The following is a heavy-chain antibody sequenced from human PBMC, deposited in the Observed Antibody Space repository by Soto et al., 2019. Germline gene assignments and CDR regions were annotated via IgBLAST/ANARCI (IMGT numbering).Heavy chain of an antibody. V-gene: IGHV3-11*01. CDR2: ISSSGPII. CDR1: GFTFSDYY. CDR3: ALAGYDSNYYAVTPLSAGHF. D-gene: IGHD4-4*01. Sequence: QVQLVVSGGGLVKPGGSLRISCAASGFTFSDYYISWIRPAPGKGLEWVSYISSSGPIIYYADSVKGRFTISRDNAKISLYLQMNSLGAEDTAVYYCALAGYDSNYYAVTPLSAGHFWGQGTLVTVSS. J-gene: IGHJ4*02.